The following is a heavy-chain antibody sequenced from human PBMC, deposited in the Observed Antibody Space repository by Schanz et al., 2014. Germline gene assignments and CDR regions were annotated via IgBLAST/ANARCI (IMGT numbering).Heavy chain of an antibody. Sequence: VQLVESGGGLVQPGGSLRLSCAASGFTFNNYDMNWVRLVPGKGLECVSGISGGGGSAYYADSVKGRFTISRDNSKTTVHLQMNSLRAEDTAVYFCAKDRWRAAVMVDAFDIWGQGTKVTVSS. D-gene: IGHD6-19*01. V-gene: IGHV3-23*04. CDR2: ISGGGGSA. CDR3: AKDRWRAAVMVDAFDI. J-gene: IGHJ3*02. CDR1: GFTFNNYD.